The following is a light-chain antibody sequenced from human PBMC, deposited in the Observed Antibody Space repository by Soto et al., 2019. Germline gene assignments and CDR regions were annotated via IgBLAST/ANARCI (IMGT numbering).Light chain of an antibody. V-gene: IGLV2-11*01. CDR3: GSYAGSNTWA. Sequence: QSALTQPRSVSGSPGQSVTISCTGTSSDVGGYNYVSWYQQHPGKAPKLMIYDVNKRPSGVPDRFSGSKSGNTASLTISGLQAEDEPDYYCGSYAGSNTWAFGGGTKLTVL. J-gene: IGLJ3*02. CDR2: DVN. CDR1: SSDVGGYNY.